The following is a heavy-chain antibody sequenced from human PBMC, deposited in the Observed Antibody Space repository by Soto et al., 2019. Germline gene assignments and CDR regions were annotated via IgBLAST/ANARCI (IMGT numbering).Heavy chain of an antibody. J-gene: IGHJ6*02. CDR2: INSNSGNT. Sequence: QGQLVQSGAEVKKPGASLKVSCKASGYTFTTYDFNWVRQAAGQGLEWMGWINSNSGNTGYAQNFPGRVTMTRDASTRRDSMELSSLRSEDTAVYYCASGGEYGMDVWGQGTTVIVSS. V-gene: IGHV1-8*01. CDR3: ASGGEYGMDV. CDR1: GYTFTTYD.